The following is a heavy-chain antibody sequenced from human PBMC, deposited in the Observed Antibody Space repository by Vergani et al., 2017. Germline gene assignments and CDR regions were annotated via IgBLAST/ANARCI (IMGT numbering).Heavy chain of an antibody. J-gene: IGHJ5*02. V-gene: IGHV4-31*03. D-gene: IGHD3-10*01. CDR2: IYYSGST. CDR3: ARDSDYYGSGSYYNGAPGWFDP. Sequence: QVQLQESGPGLVKPSQTLSLTCTVSGGSISSGGYYWSWIRQHPGKGLEWIGYIYYSGSTYYNPSLKSRVTISVDTSKNQFSLKLSSLTAADTAVYYCARDSDYYGSGSYYNGAPGWFDPWGQGTLVTVSS. CDR1: GGSISSGGYY.